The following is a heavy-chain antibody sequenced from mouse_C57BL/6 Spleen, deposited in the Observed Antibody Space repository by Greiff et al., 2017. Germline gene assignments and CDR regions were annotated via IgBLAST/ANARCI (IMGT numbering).Heavy chain of an antibody. CDR3: ARLDGYPFAY. D-gene: IGHD2-3*01. CDR1: GYTFTSYW. Sequence: QVQLQQPGAELVKPGASVKLSCKASGYTFTSYWMQWVKQRPGQGLEWIGVIDPSDSYTNYNQKFKGKATLTVDTSSSTAYMQLSSLTSEDSAVYYCARLDGYPFAYWGQGTLVTVSA. CDR2: IDPSDSYT. V-gene: IGHV1-50*01. J-gene: IGHJ3*01.